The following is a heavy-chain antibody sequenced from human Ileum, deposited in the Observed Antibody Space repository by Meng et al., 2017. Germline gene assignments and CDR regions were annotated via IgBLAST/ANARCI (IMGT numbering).Heavy chain of an antibody. V-gene: IGHV3-74*01. CDR2: INPDGSDP. CDR3: TNDRLNH. CDR1: GFTFTDHW. J-gene: IGHJ1*01. D-gene: IGHD1-1*01. Sequence: VQLGWSGGGLAPPGWSIRLPCAASGFTFTDHWMHWVRQGPGKGLVWVSRINPDGSDPTYADSVKGRFTISRDNAKNTVYLQMNSLRAEDTALYYCTNDRLNHWGQGALVTVSS.